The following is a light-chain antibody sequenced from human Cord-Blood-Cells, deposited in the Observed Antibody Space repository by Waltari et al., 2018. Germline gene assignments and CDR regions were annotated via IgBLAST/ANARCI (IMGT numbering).Light chain of an antibody. CDR3: AAWDDSLNGWV. J-gene: IGLJ3*02. V-gene: IGLV1-44*01. CDR1: SSNIGSNT. Sequence: QSVLTQPPSASGTPGQRVTISCSGSSSNIGSNTVNSYQQLPGTAPKLLIYSTNQRPSGVPDRCSGSKSGTSASLSISGLQSEDEADYYCAAWDDSLNGWVFGGGTKLTVL. CDR2: STN.